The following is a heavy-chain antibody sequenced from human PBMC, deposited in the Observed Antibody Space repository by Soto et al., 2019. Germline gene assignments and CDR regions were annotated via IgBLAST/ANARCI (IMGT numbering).Heavy chain of an antibody. CDR1: GFTFSSYW. CDR3: ARVGGGYCSSTSCYADGEVDWYFDL. CDR2: IKQDGSEK. Sequence: EVQLVESGGGLVQPGGSLRLSCAASGFTFSSYWMSWVRQAPGKGLEWVANIKQDGSEKYYVDSVKGRFTISRDNAKNSLYLQMNSLRAEDTAVYYCARVGGGYCSSTSCYADGEVDWYFDLWCRGTLVTVSS. V-gene: IGHV3-7*01. J-gene: IGHJ2*01. D-gene: IGHD2-2*01.